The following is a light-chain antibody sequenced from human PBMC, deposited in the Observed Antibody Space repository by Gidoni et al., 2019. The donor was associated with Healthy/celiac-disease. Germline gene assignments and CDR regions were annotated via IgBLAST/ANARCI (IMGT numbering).Light chain of an antibody. Sequence: AIQMTQSPSSLSASVGDRVTITCRASQGIRNNLGWYKRKPGKAPKLLIYAASSLQSGVPSRFSGSGSGTDFTLTISSLQPEDFATYYCLQDYNYPRPFGQGTKVEIK. CDR2: AAS. CDR3: LQDYNYPRP. CDR1: QGIRNN. J-gene: IGKJ1*01. V-gene: IGKV1-6*01.